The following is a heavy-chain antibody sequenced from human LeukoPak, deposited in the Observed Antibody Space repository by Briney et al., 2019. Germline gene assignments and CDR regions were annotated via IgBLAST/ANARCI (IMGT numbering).Heavy chain of an antibody. CDR3: ARGKWLRLRNWFDP. D-gene: IGHD5-12*01. CDR2: INHSGSN. J-gene: IGHJ5*02. V-gene: IGHV4-34*01. Sequence: SETLSLTCAVHGGSLSVYYWSWIRQPPGEGLEWIGEINHSGSNSYNPSLKSRVTISVDTSKNQFSLKLSSVTAADTAVYYCARGKWLRLRNWFDPWGQGTLVTVSS. CDR1: GGSLSVYY.